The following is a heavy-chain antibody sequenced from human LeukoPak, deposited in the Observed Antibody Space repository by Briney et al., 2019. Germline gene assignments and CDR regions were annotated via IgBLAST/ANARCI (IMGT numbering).Heavy chain of an antibody. CDR1: GGSFSGYY. CDR3: ARGWVSYDYVWGSSRPLPWFDP. V-gene: IGHV4-34*01. CDR2: INHSGST. Sequence: SETLSLTCAVYGGSFSGYYWNWIRQPPGKGLEWIGEINHSGSTNYNPSLKSRVTISVDTSKNQFSLKLSSVTAADTAVYYCARGWVSYDYVWGSSRPLPWFDPWGQGTLVTVSS. J-gene: IGHJ5*02. D-gene: IGHD3-16*01.